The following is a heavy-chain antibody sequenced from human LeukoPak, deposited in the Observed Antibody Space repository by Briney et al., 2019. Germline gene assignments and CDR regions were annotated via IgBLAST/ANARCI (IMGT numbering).Heavy chain of an antibody. CDR2: IYHSGST. V-gene: IGHV4-4*02. J-gene: IGHJ5*02. CDR1: GGSISSNNW. Sequence: SETLSLTCAVSGGSISSNNWWSWIRQPPGKGLEWIGEIYHSGSTNYNPSLKSRVTISVDTSKNQFSLKLSSVTAADTAVYYCARAAFYDQIHWFDPWGQGTLVTVSS. CDR3: ARAAFYDQIHWFDP. D-gene: IGHD2/OR15-2a*01.